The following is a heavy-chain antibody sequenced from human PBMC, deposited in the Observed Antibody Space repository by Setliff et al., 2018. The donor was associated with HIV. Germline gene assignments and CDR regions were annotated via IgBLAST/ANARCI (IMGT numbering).Heavy chain of an antibody. CDR3: ARDPHPNGGSEDAFDI. D-gene: IGHD7-27*01. CDR2: ISSSSSYI. V-gene: IGHV3-21*01. J-gene: IGHJ3*02. Sequence: PGGSLRLSCAVSGLTFSNLWMMWVRQGPGKGPEWVSSISSSSSYIYYADSVMGRFTISRDNAKNSLYLQMNSLRAEDTAVYYCARDPHPNGGSEDAFDIWGQGT. CDR1: GLTFSNLW.